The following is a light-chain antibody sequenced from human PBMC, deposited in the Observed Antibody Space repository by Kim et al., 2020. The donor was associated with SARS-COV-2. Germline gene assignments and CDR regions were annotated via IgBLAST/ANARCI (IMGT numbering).Light chain of an antibody. Sequence: GQKVTITCSGSSSNLGINYVSWYQQLPGTAPKLLIYDNNERPSGIPDRFSASKSGTSATLGITGLQTGDEADYYCGTWDNSLNNMVFGGGTQLTVL. J-gene: IGLJ2*01. V-gene: IGLV1-51*01. CDR1: SSNLGINY. CDR2: DNN. CDR3: GTWDNSLNNMV.